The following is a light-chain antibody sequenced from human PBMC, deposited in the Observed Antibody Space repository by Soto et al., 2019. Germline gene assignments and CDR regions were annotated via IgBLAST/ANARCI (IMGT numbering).Light chain of an antibody. Sequence: ELVLTQSPGTLSLSAGERATLSCKASQSVSSSYVDWYQQKSGQAPRLRIYSASRRDTGIPDRVTGSGSGTDVTRTINRVETEDFAVYFCQQYAGSPRTFGQGTKVDIK. CDR2: SAS. J-gene: IGKJ1*01. CDR3: QQYAGSPRT. CDR1: QSVSSSY. V-gene: IGKV3-20*01.